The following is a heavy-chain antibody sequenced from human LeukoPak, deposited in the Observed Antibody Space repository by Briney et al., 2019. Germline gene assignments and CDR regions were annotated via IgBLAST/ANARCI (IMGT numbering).Heavy chain of an antibody. CDR2: IYYSGST. J-gene: IGHJ4*02. CDR3: ARRRGDYGSGELDF. V-gene: IGHV4-59*08. D-gene: IGHD3-10*01. Sequence: PSETLSLTCTVSGGSINNYYWFWIRQPPGKGLEYIGFIYYSGSTNYNPSLKSRVTISLDTSKNQFSLKLSSVTAADTAVYYCARRRGDYGSGELDFWGQGTLVTVSS. CDR1: GGSINNYY.